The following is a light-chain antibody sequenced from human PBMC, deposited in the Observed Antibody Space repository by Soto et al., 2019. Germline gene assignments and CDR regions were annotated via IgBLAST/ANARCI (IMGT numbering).Light chain of an antibody. J-gene: IGLJ1*01. CDR2: EVS. CDR1: SSDVGSYNL. V-gene: IGLV2-23*02. Sequence: QSALTQPASVSGSPGQSIIISCTGTSSDVGSYNLVSWYQQHPGKAPKLMIYEVSKRPSGVSNRFSGSKSGNTASLTISGLQAEDEADYYCCSYAGSSTFSYVFGTGTKVTVL. CDR3: CSYAGSSTFSYV.